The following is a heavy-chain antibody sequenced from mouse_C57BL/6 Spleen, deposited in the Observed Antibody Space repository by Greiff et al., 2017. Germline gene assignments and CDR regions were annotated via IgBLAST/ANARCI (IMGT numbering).Heavy chain of an antibody. J-gene: IGHJ2*01. CDR3: ARITTVVPYFDY. V-gene: IGHV1-81*01. CDR1: GYTFTSYG. CDR2: IYPRSGNT. D-gene: IGHD1-1*01. Sequence: VQLVESGAELARPGASVKLSCKASGYTFTSYGISWVKQSTGQGLEWIGEIYPRSGNTYYNEKFKGKASLTADKSSSTAYMELRSLTSEDSAVYFCARITTVVPYFDYWGQGTTLTVSS.